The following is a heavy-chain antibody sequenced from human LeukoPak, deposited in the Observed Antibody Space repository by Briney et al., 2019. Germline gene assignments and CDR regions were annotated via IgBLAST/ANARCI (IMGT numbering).Heavy chain of an antibody. CDR1: GGSISSGSYY. Sequence: PSETLSLTCTVSGGSISSGSYYWSWIRQPPGKGLEWIGEINHSGSTNYNPSLKSRVTISVDTSKNQFSLKLSSVTAADTAVYYCARGRRTRNRGITGTTYYYYGMDVWGQGTTVTVSS. CDR2: INHSGST. V-gene: IGHV4-39*07. J-gene: IGHJ6*02. CDR3: ARGRRTRNRGITGTTYYYYGMDV. D-gene: IGHD1-7*01.